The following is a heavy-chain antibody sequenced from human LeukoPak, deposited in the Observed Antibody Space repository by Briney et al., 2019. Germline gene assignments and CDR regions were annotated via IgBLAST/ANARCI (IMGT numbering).Heavy chain of an antibody. CDR1: GYSISSGYY. D-gene: IGHD1-26*01. V-gene: IGHV4-38-2*02. CDR2: IYHSGST. CDR3: ARGRGSYYFSWFDP. Sequence: PSETLSLTCTVSGYSISSGYYWGWIRQPPGKGLEWIGSIYHSGSTYYNPSLKSRVTISVDTSKNQFSLKLSSVTAADTAVYYCARGRGSYYFSWFDPWGQGTLVTVSS. J-gene: IGHJ5*02.